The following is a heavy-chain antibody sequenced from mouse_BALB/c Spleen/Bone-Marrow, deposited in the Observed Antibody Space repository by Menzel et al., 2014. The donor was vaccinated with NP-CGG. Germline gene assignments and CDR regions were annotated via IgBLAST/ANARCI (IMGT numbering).Heavy chain of an antibody. D-gene: IGHD2-12*01. J-gene: IGHJ4*01. CDR2: ISSGGSYT. CDR3: GRHVRTTHYYAMDY. V-gene: IGHV5-9*02. CDR1: GFAFSSYD. Sequence: DVMLVESGGGLVKPGGSLKLSCAASGFAFSSYDMSWVRQTPEKRLEWVAIISSGGSYTYYPDSVKGRFTISRDNARNTLYLQMSSLRSEDTALYYCGRHVRTTHYYAMDYWGQGTSVTVSS.